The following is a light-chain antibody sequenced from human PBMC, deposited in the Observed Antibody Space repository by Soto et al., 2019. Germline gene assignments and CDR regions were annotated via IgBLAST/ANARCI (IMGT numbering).Light chain of an antibody. V-gene: IGKV3-11*01. CDR3: QQRSNWLIT. CDR2: DAS. CDR1: QSVSSY. J-gene: IGKJ5*01. Sequence: EVVLTQSPATLSLSPGERVTLSCRASQSVSSYLAWYQQKPGQAPRLLIYDASNRATGIPARFSGSGSGTDFTLTISSLEPEDFAVYYCQQRSNWLITFGQGTRLAIK.